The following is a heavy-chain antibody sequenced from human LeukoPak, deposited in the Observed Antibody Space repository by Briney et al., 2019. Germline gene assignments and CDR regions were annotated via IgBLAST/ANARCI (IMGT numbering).Heavy chain of an antibody. CDR2: INPNSGGT. V-gene: IGHV1-2*02. Sequence: GASVKVSCKASGYTFTGYSMHWVRQAPGQGLEWMGWINPNSGGTNYAQKFQGRVTMTRDTSISTAYMELSRLRSDDTAVYYCARVPCGGDCSTYNWFDPWGQGTLVTVSS. CDR1: GYTFTGYS. J-gene: IGHJ5*02. CDR3: ARVPCGGDCSTYNWFDP. D-gene: IGHD2-21*01.